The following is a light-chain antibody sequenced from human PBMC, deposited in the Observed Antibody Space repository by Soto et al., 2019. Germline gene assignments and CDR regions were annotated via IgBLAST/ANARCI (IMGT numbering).Light chain of an antibody. V-gene: IGKV3D-20*02. CDR3: QQRNSYPIT. Sequence: EIVFTQSRGKLSLSPGERWTLSCMTSQSVSSNYLAWYQQKPGQAPRLLIYGASSRATGIPDRFSGSGSGTDFTLTISSLQPEDFATYYCQQRNSYPITFGQGTRLEIK. J-gene: IGKJ5*01. CDR1: QSVSSNY. CDR2: GAS.